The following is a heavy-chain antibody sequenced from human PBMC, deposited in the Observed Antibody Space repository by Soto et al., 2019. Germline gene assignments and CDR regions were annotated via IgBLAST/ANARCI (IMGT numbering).Heavy chain of an antibody. Sequence: SETLSLSCAVYGGSFSGYYWSWIRKPPGKGLEWIGEINHSGSTNYNPSLKSRVTISVDTSKNQFSLKLSSVTAADTAVYYRARGQLRYFDWLLNWFDPWGQGTLVTVSS. V-gene: IGHV4-34*01. CDR3: ARGQLRYFDWLLNWFDP. CDR2: INHSGST. J-gene: IGHJ5*02. D-gene: IGHD3-9*01. CDR1: GGSFSGYY.